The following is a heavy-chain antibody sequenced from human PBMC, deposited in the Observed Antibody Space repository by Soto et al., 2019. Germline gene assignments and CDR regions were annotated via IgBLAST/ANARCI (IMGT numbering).Heavy chain of an antibody. CDR3: AAVSSGSYPTHDY. Sequence: GASVKVSCKASGFTFTSSAMQWVRQARGQRLEWIGWIVVGSGNTNYAQKFQERVTITRDMSTSTAYMELSSLRSEDTAVYYCAAVSSGSYPTHDYWGQGTLVTVSS. D-gene: IGHD3-10*01. J-gene: IGHJ4*02. CDR2: IVVGSGNT. V-gene: IGHV1-58*02. CDR1: GFTFTSSA.